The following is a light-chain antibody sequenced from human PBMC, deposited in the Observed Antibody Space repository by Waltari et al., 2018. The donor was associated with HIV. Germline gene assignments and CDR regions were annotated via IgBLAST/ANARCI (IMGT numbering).Light chain of an antibody. CDR1: SSNIGADYF. V-gene: IGLV1-40*01. J-gene: IGLJ2*01. CDR3: CSYAGSYTHVV. Sequence: QSVLTQPPSVSGAPGQRVTISCTGSSSNIGADYFVHWYQQLPGAAPKLLIYGDSHRPSGVPDRFSGSKSGTSASLAITGLQAEDEADYYCCSYAGSYTHVVFGGGTKLTVL. CDR2: GDS.